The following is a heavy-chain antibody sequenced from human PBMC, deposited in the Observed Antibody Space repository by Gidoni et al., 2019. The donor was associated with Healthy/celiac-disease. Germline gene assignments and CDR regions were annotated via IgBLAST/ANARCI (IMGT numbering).Heavy chain of an antibody. CDR3: ARDSPEIVVVTATNHDAFDI. CDR2: ISSSSSTI. J-gene: IGHJ3*02. CDR1: GFTFSSYS. V-gene: IGHV3-48*01. Sequence: EVQLVESGGGLVQPGGSLRLSCAASGFTFSSYSMNWVRQAPGKGLEWVSYISSSSSTIYYADSVKGRFTISRDNAKNSLYLQMNSLRAEDTAVYYCARDSPEIVVVTATNHDAFDIWGQGTMVTVSS. D-gene: IGHD2-21*02.